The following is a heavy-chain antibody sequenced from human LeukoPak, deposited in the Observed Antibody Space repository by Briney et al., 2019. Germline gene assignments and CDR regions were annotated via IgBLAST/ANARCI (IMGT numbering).Heavy chain of an antibody. V-gene: IGHV3-23*01. J-gene: IGHJ4*02. CDR3: AKDGYYYDSSGYYSYYFDY. D-gene: IGHD3-22*01. CDR2: ISGSGGST. Sequence: GGSLRLSCAASGFTFSSYAMSWVRQAPGKGLEWVSAISGSGGSTYYADSVKGRFTISRDNSENTLYLQMNSLRAEDTAVYYCAKDGYYYDSSGYYSYYFDYWGQGTLVTVSS. CDR1: GFTFSSYA.